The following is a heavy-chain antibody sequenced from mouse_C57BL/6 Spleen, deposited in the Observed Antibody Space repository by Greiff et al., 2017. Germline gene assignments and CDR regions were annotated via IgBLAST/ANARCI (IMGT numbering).Heavy chain of an antibody. CDR2: IDPSDSYT. V-gene: IGHV1-59*01. CDR1: GYTFTSYW. Sequence: VQLQQPGAELVRPGTSVKLSCKASGYTFTSYWMHWVKQRPGQGLEWIGVIDPSDSYTNYNQKFKGKATLTLDTSSSTAYMQLSSLTSEDTAVYYCAGLITTVVDAWFAYWGQGTLVTVSA. D-gene: IGHD1-1*01. J-gene: IGHJ3*01. CDR3: AGLITTVVDAWFAY.